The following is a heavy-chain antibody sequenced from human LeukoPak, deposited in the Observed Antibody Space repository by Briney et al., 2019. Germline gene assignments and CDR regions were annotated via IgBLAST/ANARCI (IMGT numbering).Heavy chain of an antibody. V-gene: IGHV4-39*01. D-gene: IGHD3-22*01. CDR1: GGSISSSSYY. CDR2: IYYRGRT. CDR3: ARRRYYDSTGYLE. J-gene: IGHJ1*01. Sequence: PSETLSLTCTVSGGSISSSSYYWGWVRQPPGKGLEWIGDIYYRGRTYNNSSLQSRHTISLDTSTNQFSLTLNSVPAAHTAVYYCARRRYYDSTGYLEWGQGTLVTVSP.